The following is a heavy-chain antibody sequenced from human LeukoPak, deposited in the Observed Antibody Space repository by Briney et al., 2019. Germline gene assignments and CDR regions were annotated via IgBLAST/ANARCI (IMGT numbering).Heavy chain of an antibody. CDR1: GGSISSGGYY. Sequence: SQTLSLTCTVSGGSISSGGYYWSWIRQHPGKGLEWIGYIYYSGSTYYNPSLKSRVTISVDTSKNQFSLKLSSVTAADTAAYYCARAPRGVGFNWFDPWGQGTLVTVSS. J-gene: IGHJ5*02. D-gene: IGHD3-10*01. CDR3: ARAPRGVGFNWFDP. V-gene: IGHV4-31*03. CDR2: IYYSGST.